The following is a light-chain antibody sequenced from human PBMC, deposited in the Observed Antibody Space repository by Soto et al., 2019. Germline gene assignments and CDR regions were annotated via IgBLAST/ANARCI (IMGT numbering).Light chain of an antibody. CDR1: SSDLGGYNF. CDR3: NSYRTVSTYV. J-gene: IGLJ1*01. V-gene: IGLV2-14*01. Sequence: QSALTQPASVSGSPGQSITIACTGTSSDLGGYNFVSWYQQHPGKAPKLLIYDVGNRPSGVSNRFSGSKSGNTASLTISGLQAEDEAHYYCNSYRTVSTYVFGTGNKVTVL. CDR2: DVG.